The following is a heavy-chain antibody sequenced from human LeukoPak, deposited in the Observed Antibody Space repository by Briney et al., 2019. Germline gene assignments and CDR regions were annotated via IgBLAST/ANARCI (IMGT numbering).Heavy chain of an antibody. D-gene: IGHD5-18*01. V-gene: IGHV1-69*13. CDR1: GGTFSSYA. CDR3: ASSDYSYGYSYYYYYMDV. CDR2: IIPIFGTA. J-gene: IGHJ6*03. Sequence: RVASVKVSCKASGGTFSSYAISWVRQAPGQGLEWMGGIIPIFGTANYAQKFQGRVTITADESTSTAYMELSSLRSEDTAVYYCASSDYSYGYSYYYYYMDVWGKGTTVTISS.